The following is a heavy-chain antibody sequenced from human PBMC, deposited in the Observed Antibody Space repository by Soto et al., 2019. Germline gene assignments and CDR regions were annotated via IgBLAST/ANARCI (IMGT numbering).Heavy chain of an antibody. CDR1: GYTFSSYG. D-gene: IGHD2-2*01. Sequence: ASVKVSFKASGYTFSSYGISWVRQAPGQGLEWLGWISASTSNTKYAQKFQGRVTMTTDRSTSTVDMELRGLRSDDTAVYYCARVEAAMSGHWFDPWGQGTLVTVSS. V-gene: IGHV1-18*01. CDR2: ISASTSNT. CDR3: ARVEAAMSGHWFDP. J-gene: IGHJ5*02.